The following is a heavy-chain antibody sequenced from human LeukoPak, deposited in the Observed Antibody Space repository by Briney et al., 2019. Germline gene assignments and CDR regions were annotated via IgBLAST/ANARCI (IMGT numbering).Heavy chain of an antibody. CDR1: GFTFSSFS. J-gene: IGHJ4*02. V-gene: IGHV3-21*01. D-gene: IGHD6-19*01. Sequence: GGSLRLSCAASGFTFSSFSINWVRQAPGKGLEWVSSISSSSSYIYYADSMKGRFTISRDNAKNSLYLQMNSLRAEDTAVYYCARSIAVAGYDYWGQGTLVTVSS. CDR2: ISSSSSYI. CDR3: ARSIAVAGYDY.